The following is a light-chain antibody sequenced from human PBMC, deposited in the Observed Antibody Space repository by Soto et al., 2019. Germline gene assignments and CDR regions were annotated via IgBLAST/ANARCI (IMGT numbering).Light chain of an antibody. Sequence: EIVLTQSPGTLSLSPGERATLSCRASQSVSNSYLAWYQQKPGQAPRVLIYGASSRATGIPDRFSGSGSGTDFTLTISRLEPEDFEVYYCQQYGSSPYTFGQGTKLEIK. V-gene: IGKV3-20*01. CDR1: QSVSNSY. CDR2: GAS. J-gene: IGKJ2*01. CDR3: QQYGSSPYT.